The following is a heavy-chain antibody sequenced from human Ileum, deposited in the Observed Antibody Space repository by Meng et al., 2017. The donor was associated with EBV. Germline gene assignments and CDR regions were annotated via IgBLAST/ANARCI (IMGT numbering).Heavy chain of an antibody. CDR3: ARVGQWLPIDY. D-gene: IGHD6-19*01. CDR1: CGSLSRSNW. CDR2: IYHSGST. Sequence: QVAPQAAGPGLAKPSGTPSLTCAVSCGSLSRSNWWRLVRQPPGKGLEWIGEIYHSGSTNYNPSLKSRVTISVDKSKNQFSLNLSSVTAADTAVYYCARVGQWLPIDYWGQGTLVTVSS. V-gene: IGHV4-4*02. J-gene: IGHJ4*02.